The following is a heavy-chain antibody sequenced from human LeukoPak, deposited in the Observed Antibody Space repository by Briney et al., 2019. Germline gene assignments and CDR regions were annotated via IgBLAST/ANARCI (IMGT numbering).Heavy chain of an antibody. V-gene: IGHV3-30*18. J-gene: IGHJ4*02. Sequence: GGSLRLSCAASGFTFSSYGMHWVRQAPGKGLEWVAVVSFDGHVQHYLDSVKGRFTISRDNSKNTLDLQMNSLTVEDTAVYYCVKEADQFASQSFDYWGQGTLVTVSS. CDR2: VSFDGHVQ. CDR3: VKEADQFASQSFDY. D-gene: IGHD2-2*01. CDR1: GFTFSSYG.